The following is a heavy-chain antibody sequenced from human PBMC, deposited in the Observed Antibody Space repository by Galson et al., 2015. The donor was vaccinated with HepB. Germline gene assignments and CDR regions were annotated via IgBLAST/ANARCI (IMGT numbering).Heavy chain of an antibody. CDR2: INPSGGST. Sequence: SVKVSCKASGYTFTSYYMHWVRQAPGQGLEWMGIINPSGGSTSYAQKLQGRVTMTRDTSTSTVYMELSSLRSEDTAVYYCARGVLGITMVRGVMGYDYWGQGTLVTVSS. D-gene: IGHD3-10*01. CDR3: ARGVLGITMVRGVMGYDY. V-gene: IGHV1-46*04. J-gene: IGHJ4*02. CDR1: GYTFTSYY.